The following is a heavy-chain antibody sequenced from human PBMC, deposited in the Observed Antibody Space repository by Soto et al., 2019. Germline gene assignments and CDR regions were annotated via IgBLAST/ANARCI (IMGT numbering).Heavy chain of an antibody. Sequence: GGSLRLSCAASGFTFSNYGMHWVRQAPGKGLEWVAVIWYDGSDKYYADSVKGRFTISRDKAKNTLYLQMSSLRAEDTAVYYCAXDPSMMTFGRRTYYFDYWGLGTLVTVSS. D-gene: IGHD3-16*01. CDR1: GFTFSNYG. J-gene: IGHJ4*02. V-gene: IGHV3-33*01. CDR2: IWYDGSDK. CDR3: AXDPSMMTFGRRTYYFDY.